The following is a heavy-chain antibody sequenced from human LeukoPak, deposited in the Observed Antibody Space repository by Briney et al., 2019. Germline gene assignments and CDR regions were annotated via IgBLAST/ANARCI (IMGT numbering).Heavy chain of an antibody. J-gene: IGHJ4*02. CDR1: GFTFSSYW. V-gene: IGHV3-21*01. Sequence: PGGSLRLSCAASGFTFSSYWMHWVRQAPGKGLEWVSSIGSSGNYIYYADSLRGRVTISRDNAKNSLYLQMNSLRAEDTAVYYCARGFSSSWYPPDYWGQGTLVTVSS. CDR3: ARGFSSSWYPPDY. CDR2: IGSSGNYI. D-gene: IGHD6-13*01.